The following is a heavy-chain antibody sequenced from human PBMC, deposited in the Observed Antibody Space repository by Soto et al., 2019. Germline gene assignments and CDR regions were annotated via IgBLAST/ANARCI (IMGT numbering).Heavy chain of an antibody. CDR2: IKQDGSEK. CDR3: ASEDYDYIWGGYSDWFEP. D-gene: IGHD3-16*01. J-gene: IGHJ5*02. V-gene: IGHV3-7*01. CDR1: GLTFSSYW. Sequence: GSLRLSCAASGLTFSSYWMSWVRQAPGKGLEWVANIKQDGSEKYYVDSVKGRFTISRDNAKNSLYLQMNSLRAEDTAVYYYASEDYDYIWGGYSDWFEPWGQGTLVTVSS.